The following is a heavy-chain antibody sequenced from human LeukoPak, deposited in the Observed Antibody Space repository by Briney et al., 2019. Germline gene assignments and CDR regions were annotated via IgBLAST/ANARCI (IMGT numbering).Heavy chain of an antibody. V-gene: IGHV3-23*01. CDR2: ISGSGTNT. Sequence: HPGGSLRLSCAASGFTFSIYAMSWVRQAPGKGLEWVSSISGSGTNTYYADSVKGRFTISRDTSRNTLCLQMNGLRAEDTAIYYCAKTYCSTTRCLSWGNDYWGQGTLVTVSS. CDR1: GFTFSIYA. D-gene: IGHD2-2*01. CDR3: AKTYCSTTRCLSWGNDY. J-gene: IGHJ4*02.